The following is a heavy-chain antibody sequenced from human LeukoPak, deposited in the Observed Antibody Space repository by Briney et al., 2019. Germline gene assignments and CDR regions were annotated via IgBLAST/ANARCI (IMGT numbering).Heavy chain of an antibody. CDR3: TSSDNSGQYY. J-gene: IGHJ4*02. V-gene: IGHV3-73*01. D-gene: IGHD3-22*01. CDR2: VRTKANSYAT. CDR1: GFTFSVSG. Sequence: GGSLRLSCAASGFTFSVSGMHWVRQASGKGREWVGRVRTKANSYATLYAESVKGRFTISRDDSKNMAYLQMNSLKTEDTAVYYCTSSDNSGQYYWGQGNLVTVSS.